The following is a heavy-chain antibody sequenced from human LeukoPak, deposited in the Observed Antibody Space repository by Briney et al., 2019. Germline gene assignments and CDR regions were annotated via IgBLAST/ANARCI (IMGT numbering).Heavy chain of an antibody. Sequence: PGGSLRLSCAASGFTVSSNYMSWVRQAPGKGLEWVSAIIGSSGSTYYADSVRGRFTISRDNPKNTLYLQMNSLRAEDTAVYYCAKIRGYYYDSSGYYTIFDYWGQGTLVTVSS. D-gene: IGHD3-22*01. J-gene: IGHJ4*02. CDR2: IIGSSGST. V-gene: IGHV3-23*01. CDR1: GFTVSSNY. CDR3: AKIRGYYYDSSGYYTIFDY.